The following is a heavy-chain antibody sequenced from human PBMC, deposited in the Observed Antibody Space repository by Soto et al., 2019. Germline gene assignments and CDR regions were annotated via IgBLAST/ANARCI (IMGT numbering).Heavy chain of an antibody. D-gene: IGHD6-13*01. J-gene: IGHJ5*02. CDR2: INHSGSI. CDR3: ARGRTTAAGTSWFDP. CDR1: GGSFSGYY. Sequence: SETLSLTCAVYGGSFSGYYWSWIRQPPGKGLEWIGEINHSGSINYNPSLKSRVTISVDTSKNQFSLKLSSVTAADTAVYYCARGRTTAAGTSWFDPWGQGTLVTVSS. V-gene: IGHV4-34*01.